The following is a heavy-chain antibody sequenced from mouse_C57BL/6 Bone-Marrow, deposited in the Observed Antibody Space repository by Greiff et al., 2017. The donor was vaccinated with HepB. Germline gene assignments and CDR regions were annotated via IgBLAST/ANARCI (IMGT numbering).Heavy chain of an antibody. CDR1: GSTFTSYT. D-gene: IGHD1-1*01. V-gene: IGHV1-4*01. CDR3: ARRDYYGYYFDY. CDR2: INPSSGYT. J-gene: IGHJ2*01. Sequence: VQLQESGAELARPGASVKMSCKASGSTFTSYTMHWVKQRPGQGLEWIGYINPSSGYTKYNQKFKDKATLTADKSSSTAYMQLSSLTSEDSAVYYCARRDYYGYYFDYWGQGTTLTVSS.